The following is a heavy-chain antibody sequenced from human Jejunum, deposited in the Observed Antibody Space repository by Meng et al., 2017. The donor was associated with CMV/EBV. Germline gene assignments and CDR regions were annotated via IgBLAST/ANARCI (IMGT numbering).Heavy chain of an antibody. CDR2: ISGSGSSR. J-gene: IGHJ4*02. Sequence: CAASGFTFSSYAMSWVRQAPGKGLEWVSTISGSGSSRYYANSLEGRFTISRDTSKSTLYLQMDSLRVDDTAVYYCAKVGNSWDFDYWGQGTLVTVSS. D-gene: IGHD2/OR15-2a*01. CDR3: AKVGNSWDFDY. V-gene: IGHV3-23*01. CDR1: GFTFSSYA.